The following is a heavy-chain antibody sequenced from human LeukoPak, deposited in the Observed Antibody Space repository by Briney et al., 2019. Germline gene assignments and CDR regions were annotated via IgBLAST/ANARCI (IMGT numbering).Heavy chain of an antibody. J-gene: IGHJ4*02. V-gene: IGHV3-23*01. Sequence: PGGSLRLSCAASGFTFSSYAMSWVRQAPGKGLEWVSAISGSGGSTYYADSVKGRFTISRDNSKNTLYLQMNSLRAADTAVYYCALCYYDSSGYDPFDYWGQGTLVTVSS. CDR2: ISGSGGST. D-gene: IGHD3-22*01. CDR1: GFTFSSYA. CDR3: ALCYYDSSGYDPFDY.